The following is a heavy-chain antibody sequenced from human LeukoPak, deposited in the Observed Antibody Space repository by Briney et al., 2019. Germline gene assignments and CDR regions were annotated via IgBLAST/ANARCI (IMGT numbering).Heavy chain of an antibody. V-gene: IGHV3-21*01. Sequence: GGSLRLSXAASGFTFSSYSMNWVRQAPGKGLEWVSSISSSSSYIYYADSVKGRFTLYRDNAKNSLYMQMNSLRAEDTDVYYCARGDPYGDYGVPSDYWGQGTLVTVSS. J-gene: IGHJ4*02. D-gene: IGHD4-17*01. CDR2: ISSSSSYI. CDR1: GFTFSSYS. CDR3: ARGDPYGDYGVPSDY.